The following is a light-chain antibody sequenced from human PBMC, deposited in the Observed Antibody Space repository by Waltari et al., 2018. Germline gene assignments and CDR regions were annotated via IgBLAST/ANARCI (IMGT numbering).Light chain of an antibody. CDR2: KAS. CDR1: RSISRW. CDR3: QQYNSYSEYT. Sequence: DIQMTQSPSTLSASVGDTVTITCRASRSISRWLAWFQQKPGKAPKLLIHKASTFESGVPSRFSGSGSGAEFNITISSLQPDDLATYYCQQYNSYSEYTFGQGTKLEMK. V-gene: IGKV1-5*03. J-gene: IGKJ2*01.